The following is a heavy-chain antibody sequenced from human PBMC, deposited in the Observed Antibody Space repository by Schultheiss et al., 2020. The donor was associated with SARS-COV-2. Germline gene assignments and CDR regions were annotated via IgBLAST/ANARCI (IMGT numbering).Heavy chain of an antibody. CDR3: ARDLHCSSTSCYQEAFDI. CDR1: GFTFSDYY. D-gene: IGHD2-2*01. J-gene: IGHJ3*02. CDR2: ISSSGSTI. Sequence: GGSLRLSCAASGFTFSDYYMSWIRQAPGKGLEWVSYISSSGSTIYYADSVKGRFTISRDNAKNSLYLQMNSLRAEDTAVYYCARDLHCSSTSCYQEAFDIWGQGTMVTVSS. V-gene: IGHV3-11*01.